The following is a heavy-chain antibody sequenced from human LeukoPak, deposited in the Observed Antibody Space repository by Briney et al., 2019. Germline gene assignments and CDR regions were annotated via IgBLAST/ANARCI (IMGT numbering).Heavy chain of an antibody. CDR3: VRDGRIAAAGAGGGGSYYYYMDV. CDR1: GFTFSDHY. J-gene: IGHJ6*03. Sequence: GGSLRLSCAASGFTFSDHYMDWVRQAPGKGLEWVGRIRNKANSYTTEYAESVKDRITISSDDSMNSVDLQMNSLKAEETAVYFCVRDGRIAAAGAGGGGSYYYYMDVWGKGTTVTVSS. V-gene: IGHV3-72*01. CDR2: IRNKANSYTT. D-gene: IGHD6-13*01.